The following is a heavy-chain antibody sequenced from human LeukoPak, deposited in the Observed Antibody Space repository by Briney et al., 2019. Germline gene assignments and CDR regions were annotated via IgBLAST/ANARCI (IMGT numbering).Heavy chain of an antibody. CDR2: ISSSSSYI. CDR3: ARDRPFRSGHPIAILDY. J-gene: IGHJ4*02. CDR1: GFTFSSYS. D-gene: IGHD3-3*01. V-gene: IGHV3-21*01. Sequence: GGSLRLSCAASGFTFSSYSMNWVRQAPGKGLEWVSSISSSSSYIYYADSVKGRFTISRDNAKNSLYLQMNSLRAEDTAVYYCARDRPFRSGHPIAILDYWGQGTLVTVSS.